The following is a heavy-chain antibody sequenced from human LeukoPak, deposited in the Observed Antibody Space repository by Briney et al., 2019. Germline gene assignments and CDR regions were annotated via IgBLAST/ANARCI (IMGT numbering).Heavy chain of an antibody. CDR3: ARDHDRLLR. V-gene: IGHV3-11*01. D-gene: IGHD2/OR15-2a*01. CDR2: ISSSGSTI. CDR1: GSIFSDYY. J-gene: IGHJ4*02. Sequence: SGGSLRLSCAASGSIFSDYYMSWIRQAPGKGLEWVSYISSSGSTIYYADSVKSRFTISRDNTKNSLYLQMNSLRAEDTAVYYCARDHDRLLRWGQGTLVTVSS.